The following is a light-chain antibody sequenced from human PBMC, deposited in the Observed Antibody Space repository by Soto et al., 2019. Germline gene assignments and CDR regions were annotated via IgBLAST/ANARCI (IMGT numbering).Light chain of an antibody. J-gene: IGKJ3*01. V-gene: IGKV1-27*01. CDR2: GAT. CDR3: QNCKSAVFT. CDR1: QDIENY. Sequence: DIQLTQSPSSLSASVGDRVTITCRARQDIENYLAWYQQRPGKVPKLLIYGATTLQPGVPSRFSGSGSGTDFTLTISSLQPEDVATYYCQNCKSAVFTFGPGTKVDTK.